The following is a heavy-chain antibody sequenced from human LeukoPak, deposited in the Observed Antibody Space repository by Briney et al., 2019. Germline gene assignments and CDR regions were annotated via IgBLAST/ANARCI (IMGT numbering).Heavy chain of an antibody. CDR1: GFTFSSYA. Sequence: GGSLRLSCAASGFTFSSYAMSWVRQAPGKGLEWVGRIKSKTDGGTTDYAAPVKGRFTISRDDSKNTLYLQMNSLKTEDTAVYYCTTDSRGAFDIWGQGTMVTVSS. CDR2: IKSKTDGGTT. D-gene: IGHD3-10*01. V-gene: IGHV3-15*01. J-gene: IGHJ3*02. CDR3: TTDSRGAFDI.